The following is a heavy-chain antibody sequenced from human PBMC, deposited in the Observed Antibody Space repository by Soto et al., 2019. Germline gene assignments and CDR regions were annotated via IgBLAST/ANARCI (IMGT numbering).Heavy chain of an antibody. CDR1: GFTFSSYS. D-gene: IGHD1-26*01. CDR3: ARVVTGGSYYLNGPFDY. J-gene: IGHJ4*02. CDR2: ISSSSSYI. V-gene: IGHV3-21*01. Sequence: EVQLVESGGGLVKPGGSLRLSCAASGFTFSSYSMNWVRQAPGKGLEWVSSISSSSSYIYYADSVKGRFTISRDNAKNSLYLQMNSLRAEDTAVYYCARVVTGGSYYLNGPFDYWGQGTLVTVSS.